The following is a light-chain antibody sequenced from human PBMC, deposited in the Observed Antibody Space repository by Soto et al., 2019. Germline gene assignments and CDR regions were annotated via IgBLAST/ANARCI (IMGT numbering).Light chain of an antibody. CDR1: QSVSSSF. CDR3: QQYSSSPLYT. J-gene: IGKJ2*01. Sequence: EIVLTQSPGTLSLSPGERATLSCRASQSVSSSFLAWYQQKPGQAPRLLIYGASSRATSIPDRFSGSGSGTDFTITISRLEPEDFAVYYCQQYSSSPLYTFGQGTKLEIK. V-gene: IGKV3-20*01. CDR2: GAS.